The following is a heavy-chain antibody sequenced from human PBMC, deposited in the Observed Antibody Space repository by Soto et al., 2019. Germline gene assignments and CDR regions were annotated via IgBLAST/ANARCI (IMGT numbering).Heavy chain of an antibody. CDR1: GFTFSSYA. J-gene: IGHJ6*02. D-gene: IGHD3-10*01. Sequence: GGSLRLSCAASGFTFSSYAMSWVRQAPGKGLEWVSAISGSGGSTYYADSVKGRFTISRDNSKNTLYLQMNSLRAEDTAVYYCAKFRDPGSYYYYYGMDVWGQGTTVTVSS. V-gene: IGHV3-23*01. CDR3: AKFRDPGSYYYYYGMDV. CDR2: ISGSGGST.